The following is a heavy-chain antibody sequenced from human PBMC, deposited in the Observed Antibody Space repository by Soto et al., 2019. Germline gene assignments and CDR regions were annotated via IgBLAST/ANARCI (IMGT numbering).Heavy chain of an antibody. CDR1: GGSFSGYY. CDR2: INHSGST. Sequence: PSETLSLTCAVYGGSFSGYYWSWIRQPPGKGLEWIGEINHSGSTNYNPSLKSRVTISVDTSKNQFSLKLSSVTAADTAVYYCARAPTISRLDYWGQGTLVTVS. CDR3: ARAPTISRLDY. D-gene: IGHD2-2*01. V-gene: IGHV4-34*01. J-gene: IGHJ4*02.